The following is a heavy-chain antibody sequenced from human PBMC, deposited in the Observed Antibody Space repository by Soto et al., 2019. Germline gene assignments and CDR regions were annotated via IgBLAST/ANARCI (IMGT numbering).Heavy chain of an antibody. CDR1: GFTFSSYD. Sequence: GGSLRLSCAASGFTFSSYDMHWVRQATGKGLEWVSAIGTAGDTYYPGSVKGRFTISRENAKNSLYLQMNSLRAGDTAVYYCAASTYGSGSYQGMDVWGQGTTVTGS. CDR2: IGTAGDT. V-gene: IGHV3-13*01. CDR3: AASTYGSGSYQGMDV. J-gene: IGHJ6*02. D-gene: IGHD3-10*01.